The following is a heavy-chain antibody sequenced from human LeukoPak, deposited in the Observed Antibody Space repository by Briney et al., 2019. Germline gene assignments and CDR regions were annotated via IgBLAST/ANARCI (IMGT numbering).Heavy chain of an antibody. Sequence: GESLKISCKTSGYRFTSHRIAWVRQTPGKGLEWMGIIHPDDSETKYSPSFQGHVTISVDKTFNTAYLQWNSLKASDTAIYYCARRVTGNYYYYMDIWGKGTTVIVSS. V-gene: IGHV5-51*01. J-gene: IGHJ6*03. CDR2: IHPDDSET. CDR3: ARRVTGNYYYYMDI. CDR1: GYRFTSHR. D-gene: IGHD1-20*01.